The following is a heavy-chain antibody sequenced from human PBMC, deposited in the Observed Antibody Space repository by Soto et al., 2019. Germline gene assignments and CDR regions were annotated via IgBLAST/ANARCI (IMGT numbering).Heavy chain of an antibody. CDR1: GGSISSGGYY. CDR3: ERGETYYQWPV. CDR2: IYYSGST. J-gene: IGHJ6*02. Sequence: PSETLSLTCTVSGGSISSGGYYWSWIRQHPGKGLEWIGYIYYSGSTYYNPSLKSRVTISVDTSKNQFSLKLSSVTAADTAVYYCERGETYYQWPVWGQGTTVTVSS. V-gene: IGHV4-31*03. D-gene: IGHD6-19*01.